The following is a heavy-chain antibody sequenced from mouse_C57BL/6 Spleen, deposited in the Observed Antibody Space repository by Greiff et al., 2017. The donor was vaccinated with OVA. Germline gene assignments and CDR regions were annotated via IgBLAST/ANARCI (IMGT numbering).Heavy chain of an antibody. D-gene: IGHD2-4*01. CDR2: IYPGDGDT. CDR1: GYAFSSYW. CDR3: ARFPYDYDEDY. V-gene: IGHV1-80*01. J-gene: IGHJ2*01. Sequence: QVHLQQSGAELVKPGASVKISCKASGYAFSSYWMNWVKQRPGKGLEWIGQIYPGDGDTNYNGKFKGKATLTADKSSSTAYMQLSSLTSEDSAVYFCARFPYDYDEDYWGQGTTLTVSS.